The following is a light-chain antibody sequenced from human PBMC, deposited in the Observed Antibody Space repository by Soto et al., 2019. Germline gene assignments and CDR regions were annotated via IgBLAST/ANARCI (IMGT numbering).Light chain of an antibody. J-gene: IGKJ1*01. CDR2: EAS. V-gene: IGKV1-5*03. Sequence: DIQMTQSPSTLSSSVGDRVTITCRASQSISSWLAWYQQKPGKAPKLLIYEASNLESGVPSRLSGSGSGTEFTLTISSLQPDDFAVYYCQQYNSYPRTFGQGTKVEIK. CDR1: QSISSW. CDR3: QQYNSYPRT.